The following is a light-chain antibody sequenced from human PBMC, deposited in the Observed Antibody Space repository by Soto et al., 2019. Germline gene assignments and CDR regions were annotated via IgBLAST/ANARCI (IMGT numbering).Light chain of an antibody. CDR1: SRDVGGYNS. J-gene: IGLJ1*01. CDR3: CSYAGTYSYV. Sequence: QSVLTQPRSVSGSPGQSVTISCTGTSRDVGGYNSVSWYQQHPGKAPKLMIYDVSQRPSGVPDRFSGSKSGNTASLTISGLQPEDEADYFCCSYAGTYSYVFXTGTKLTVL. V-gene: IGLV2-11*01. CDR2: DVS.